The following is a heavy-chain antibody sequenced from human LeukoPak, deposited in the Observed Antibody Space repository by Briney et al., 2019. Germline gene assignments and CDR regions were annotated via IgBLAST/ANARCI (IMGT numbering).Heavy chain of an antibody. Sequence: PSETLSLTCTVSGGSISSHYWSWIRQPPGKGLEWIGYIYYSGSTNYNPSLKSRVTISVDTSKNQFSLKLSSVTAADTAVYYCARGPGARHRIWYSDLWGRGTLVTVSS. V-gene: IGHV4-59*11. J-gene: IGHJ2*01. CDR1: GGSISSHY. CDR3: ARGPGARHRIWYSDL. CDR2: IYYSGST.